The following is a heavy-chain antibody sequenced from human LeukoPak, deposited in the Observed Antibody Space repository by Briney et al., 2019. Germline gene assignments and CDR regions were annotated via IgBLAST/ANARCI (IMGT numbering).Heavy chain of an antibody. CDR2: INHSGST. CDR1: GGSFSGYS. J-gene: IGHJ6*03. CDR3: ARYCGGDCYFVDHSAGYYYYMDV. D-gene: IGHD2-21*02. V-gene: IGHV4-34*01. Sequence: PSETLSLTCAVYGGSFSGYSWSWIRQPPGKGLEWIGEINHSGSTNYNPSLKSRVTISVDTSKNQFSLKLSSVTAADTAVYYCARYCGGDCYFVDHSAGYYYYMDVWGKGTTVTVSS.